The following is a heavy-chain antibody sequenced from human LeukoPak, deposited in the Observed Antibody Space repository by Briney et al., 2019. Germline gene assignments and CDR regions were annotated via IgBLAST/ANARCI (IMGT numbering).Heavy chain of an antibody. CDR3: ARVSSAGIWDY. D-gene: IGHD6-19*01. CDR1: GGSFSGYY. Sequence: SETLSLTCTVSGGSFSGYYWSWIRQPAGKGLEWIGRIYASGSTNYNPSLKSRVTMSVDTSKNQFSLKLSSVTAADTAVYYCARVSSAGIWDYWGQGALVTVSS. V-gene: IGHV4-4*07. CDR2: IYASGST. J-gene: IGHJ4*02.